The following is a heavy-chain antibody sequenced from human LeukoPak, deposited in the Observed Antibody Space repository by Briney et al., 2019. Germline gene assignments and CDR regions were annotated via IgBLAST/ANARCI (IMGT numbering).Heavy chain of an antibody. CDR3: VKDADSGGYQPDY. CDR1: GFTVADYA. D-gene: IGHD3-22*01. CDR2: ISWNSGSI. V-gene: IGHV3-9*01. J-gene: IGHJ4*02. Sequence: GGSLRLSCAASGFTVADYAMHWVRQAPGKGLEWVSGISWNSGSIGYADSVKGRFTISRDNAKNSLYLQMNSLRPEDTALYYCVKDADSGGYQPDYWGQGTLVTVSS.